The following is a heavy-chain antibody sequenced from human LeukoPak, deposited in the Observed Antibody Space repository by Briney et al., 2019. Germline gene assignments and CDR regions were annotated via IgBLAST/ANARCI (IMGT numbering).Heavy chain of an antibody. Sequence: GASVKVSCKASGYTFTGYYMHWVRQAPGQGLEWMGWINPNSGGTNYAQRFQGRVTMTRDTSTSTAYMELSRLRSDDTAVYYCARDRRITMVRGDDAFDIWGQGTMVTVSS. D-gene: IGHD3-10*01. V-gene: IGHV1-2*02. CDR1: GYTFTGYY. J-gene: IGHJ3*02. CDR2: INPNSGGT. CDR3: ARDRRITMVRGDDAFDI.